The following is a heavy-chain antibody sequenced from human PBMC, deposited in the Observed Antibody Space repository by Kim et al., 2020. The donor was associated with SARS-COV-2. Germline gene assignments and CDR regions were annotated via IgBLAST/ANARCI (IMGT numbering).Heavy chain of an antibody. CDR3: ARDDRYYGSGTSDFDY. J-gene: IGHJ4*02. Sequence: ASVKVSCKASGYTFTSYGISWVRQAPGQGLEWMGWISAYNGNTNYAQKLQGRVTMTTDTSTSTAYMELRSLRSDDTAVYYCARDDRYYGSGTSDFDYWGQGTLVTVSS. CDR2: ISAYNGNT. D-gene: IGHD3-10*01. CDR1: GYTFTSYG. V-gene: IGHV1-18*01.